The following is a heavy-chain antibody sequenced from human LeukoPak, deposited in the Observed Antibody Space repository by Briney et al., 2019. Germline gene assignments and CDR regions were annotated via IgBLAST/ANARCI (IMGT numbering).Heavy chain of an antibody. J-gene: IGHJ4*02. CDR2: ILWSGGST. V-gene: IGHV3-20*04. CDR1: GFTFDDYG. Sequence: GGSLRLSCAASGFTFDDYGMSWVRQTPGKGLEWVSGILWSGGSTGYADSVKGRFTISRDNAKNSLYLQMNSLRAEDTALYYCARDDYGSGSWNDYWGQGTLVTISS. CDR3: ARDDYGSGSWNDY. D-gene: IGHD3-10*01.